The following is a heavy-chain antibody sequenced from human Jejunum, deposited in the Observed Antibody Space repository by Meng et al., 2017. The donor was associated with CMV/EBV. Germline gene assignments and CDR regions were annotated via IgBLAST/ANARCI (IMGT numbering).Heavy chain of an antibody. Sequence: EVQLVNYGGCLVKPGGSLILSCIGSGFTFSSYNMNWVRQAPGKGLEWVSSISSSSRYINYADSVKGRFTISRDNAKNSLYLQMNSLRVEDTAIYYCARDIDHWGQGTLVTGSS. CDR2: ISSSSRYI. J-gene: IGHJ5*02. CDR3: ARDIDH. V-gene: IGHV3-21*01. CDR1: GFTFSSYN.